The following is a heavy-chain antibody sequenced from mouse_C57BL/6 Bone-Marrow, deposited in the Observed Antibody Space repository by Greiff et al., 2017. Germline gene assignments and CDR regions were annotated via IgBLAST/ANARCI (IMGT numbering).Heavy chain of an antibody. J-gene: IGHJ2*01. CDR3: AGAYFDY. CDR2: IDPSDSYT. V-gene: IGHV1-50*01. Sequence: QVQLKQPGAELVKPGASVKLSCKASGYTFTSYWMQWVKQRPGQGLEWIGEIDPSDSYTNYNQKFKGKATLTVDTSSSTAYMQLSSLTSEDSAVYYCAGAYFDYWGQGTTLTVSS. CDR1: GYTFTSYW.